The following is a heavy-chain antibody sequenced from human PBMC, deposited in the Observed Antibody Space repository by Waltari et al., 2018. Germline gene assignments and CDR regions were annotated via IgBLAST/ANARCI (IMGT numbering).Heavy chain of an antibody. Sequence: QVQLVQSGAEVKKPGSSVKVSCKASGGTFSSYAISWVRQAPGQGLEWMGGIIPLFGTANYAQKFQGRVTITADESTSTAYMELSSLRSEDTAVYYCARDIAVAGQPMNWFDPWGQGTLVTVSS. J-gene: IGHJ5*02. CDR1: GGTFSSYA. CDR2: IIPLFGTA. CDR3: ARDIAVAGQPMNWFDP. D-gene: IGHD6-19*01. V-gene: IGHV1-69*01.